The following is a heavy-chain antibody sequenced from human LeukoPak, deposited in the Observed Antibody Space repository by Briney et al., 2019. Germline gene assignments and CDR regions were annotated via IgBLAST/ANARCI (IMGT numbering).Heavy chain of an antibody. CDR3: ARDKGGDYYDSSGYRSLDAFDI. CDR2: INPSGGST. J-gene: IGHJ3*02. V-gene: IGHV1-46*01. CDR1: GYTFTSYG. Sequence: GASVKVSCKASGYTFTSYGISWVRQAPGQGLEWMGIINPSGGSTSYAQKFQGRVTMTRDTSTSTVYMELSSLRSEDTAVYYCARDKGGDYYDSSGYRSLDAFDIWGQGTMVTVSS. D-gene: IGHD3-22*01.